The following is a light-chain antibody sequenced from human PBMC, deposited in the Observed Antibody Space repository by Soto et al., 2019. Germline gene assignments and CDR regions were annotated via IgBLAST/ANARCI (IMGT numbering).Light chain of an antibody. CDR3: CSYAGSSTWV. CDR1: SSDVGSYNF. J-gene: IGLJ3*02. CDR2: EGS. Sequence: QSVLTQPASVSGSPGQSITISCTGSSSDVGSYNFVSWHQQHPGKAPKLMIYEGSKRPSGVSNRFSGSKSGNTASLTISGHQSEDEADYYCCSYAGSSTWVFGGETKLTVL. V-gene: IGLV2-23*01.